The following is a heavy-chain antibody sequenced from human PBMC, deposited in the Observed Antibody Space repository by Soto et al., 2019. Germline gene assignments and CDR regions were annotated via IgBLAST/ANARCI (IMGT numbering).Heavy chain of an antibody. CDR2: IIPIIGII. D-gene: IGHD4-4*01. CDR3: AGAPDSHYTDSHPSSYP. J-gene: IGHJ5*02. Sequence: QVQLVQSGAEVKKRGSSVNVSCKASGGTFSTYTITWVRQAPGQGREGMGRIIPIIGIINYAQKFRGRVTISADKFTGTAYMELTGLSSVDPAVYYCAGAPDSHYTDSHPSSYPWGQGTLVTVSS. V-gene: IGHV1-69*02. CDR1: GGTFSTYT.